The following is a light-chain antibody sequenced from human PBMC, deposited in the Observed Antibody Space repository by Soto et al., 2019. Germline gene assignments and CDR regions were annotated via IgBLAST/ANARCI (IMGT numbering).Light chain of an antibody. CDR2: KAS. CDR3: QQYNDYSWT. J-gene: IGKJ1*01. Sequence: DIQMTQSPSTLSASVGDRVAITCRASQSISIWLAWYQQKPGKAPKLLIYKASSLESGVPSRFRGSGSGTEFTLTISSLQPDDFATYYCQQYNDYSWTFGQGTKVDIK. V-gene: IGKV1-5*03. CDR1: QSISIW.